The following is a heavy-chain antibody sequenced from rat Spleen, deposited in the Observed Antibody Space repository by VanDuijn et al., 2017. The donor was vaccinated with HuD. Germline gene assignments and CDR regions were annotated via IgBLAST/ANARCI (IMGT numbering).Heavy chain of an antibody. J-gene: IGHJ2*01. CDR2: ISYDGSRT. Sequence: EVQLVETGGGLVQPGRSLKLSCAASGFTFSDYYMAWVRQAPTKGLEWVATISYDGSRTYYRDSVKGRFTISRDNAKSTLYLQMDSLRSEDTATYYCGRRDYGGYGDHWGQGVMVTVSS. CDR3: GRRDYGGYGDH. CDR1: GFTFSDYY. D-gene: IGHD1-11*01. V-gene: IGHV5-7*01.